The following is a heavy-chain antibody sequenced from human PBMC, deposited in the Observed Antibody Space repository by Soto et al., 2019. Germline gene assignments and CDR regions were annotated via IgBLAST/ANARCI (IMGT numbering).Heavy chain of an antibody. CDR3: ARARDSQIGAFDI. V-gene: IGHV1-69*13. CDR1: GGPFSSYA. D-gene: IGHD3-22*01. J-gene: IGHJ3*02. Sequence: SLKVSCKASGGPFSSYAISWMRQAPGQGLEWMGGIIPIFGTANYAQKFQGRVTITADESTSTAYMELSSLRSEDTAVYYCARARDSQIGAFDIWGQGTMVTVSS. CDR2: IIPIFGTA.